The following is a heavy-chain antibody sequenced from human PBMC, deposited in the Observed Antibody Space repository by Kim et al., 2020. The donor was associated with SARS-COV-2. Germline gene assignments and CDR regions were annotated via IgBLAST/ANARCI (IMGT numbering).Heavy chain of an antibody. J-gene: IGHJ3*02. Sequence: ASVKVSCKASGYTFTSYDINWVRQATGQGLEWMGWMNPNSGNTGYAQKFQGRVTMTRNTSISTAYMELSSLRSEDTAVYYCARGGYLMYYYGSGYINPDHDAFDIWGQGTMVTVSS. D-gene: IGHD3-10*01. V-gene: IGHV1-8*01. CDR2: MNPNSGNT. CDR1: GYTFTSYD. CDR3: ARGGYLMYYYGSGYINPDHDAFDI.